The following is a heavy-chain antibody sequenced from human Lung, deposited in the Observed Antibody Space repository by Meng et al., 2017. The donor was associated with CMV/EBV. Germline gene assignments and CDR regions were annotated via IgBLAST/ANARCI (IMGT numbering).Heavy chain of an antibody. D-gene: IGHD3-16*01. CDR2: IIPILGIA. CDR3: AKWGWGALYGGMDV. CDR1: GGTFSSYT. V-gene: IGHV1-69*02. J-gene: IGHJ6*02. Sequence: SXXVSXXTSGGTFSSYTISWVRQAPGQGLEWMGRIIPILGIASYSQKFQGRVTITADKSKSTADMELSSLRSEDTAVYYCAKWGWGALYGGMDVWGQGTTVTVSS.